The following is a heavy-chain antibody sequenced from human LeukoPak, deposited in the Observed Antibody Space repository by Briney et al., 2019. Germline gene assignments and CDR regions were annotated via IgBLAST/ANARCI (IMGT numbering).Heavy chain of an antibody. J-gene: IGHJ5*02. CDR2: IYKSGST. CDR1: GGSISSYY. V-gene: IGHV4-59*08. Sequence: PSETLSLTCTVSGGSISSYYWSWIRQPPGKGLEWIGYIYKSGSTNYNPSLKSRVTISVDTSKNQFSLRLSSVTAADTAVYYCARLVVNSILDWFDPWGQGALVIVSS. D-gene: IGHD2-21*01. CDR3: ARLVVNSILDWFDP.